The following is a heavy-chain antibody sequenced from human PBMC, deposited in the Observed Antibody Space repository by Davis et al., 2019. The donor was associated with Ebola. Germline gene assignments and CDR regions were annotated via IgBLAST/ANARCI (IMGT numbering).Heavy chain of an antibody. J-gene: IGHJ6*02. CDR1: GGSVSSGSYY. V-gene: IGHV4-61*01. CDR2: IYNSGST. CDR3: ARGNYDFWSGYYGEVFYYYYGMDV. Sequence: GSLRLSCSVSGGSVSSGSYYWSWIRQPPGKRLEWIGYIYNSGSTKYNPSLQSRVTISVDTSKNQFSLKLSSVTAADTAVYYCARGNYDFWSGYYGEVFYYYYGMDVWGQGTTVTVSS. D-gene: IGHD3-3*01.